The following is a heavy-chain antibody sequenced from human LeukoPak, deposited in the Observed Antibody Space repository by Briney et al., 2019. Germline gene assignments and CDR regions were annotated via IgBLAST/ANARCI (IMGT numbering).Heavy chain of an antibody. CDR2: ISYSGST. Sequence: SETLSLTCTVSGGSISSYYWSWIRQPPGKGLEWIGYISYSGSTSYNPSLKSRVIISVDKSKNQFSLKLSSVTSVDTAVYYCAKAPGYYYDSSGYYFCDYWGQGTLVTVSS. V-gene: IGHV4-59*01. D-gene: IGHD3-22*01. CDR3: AKAPGYYYDSSGYYFCDY. CDR1: GGSISSYY. J-gene: IGHJ4*02.